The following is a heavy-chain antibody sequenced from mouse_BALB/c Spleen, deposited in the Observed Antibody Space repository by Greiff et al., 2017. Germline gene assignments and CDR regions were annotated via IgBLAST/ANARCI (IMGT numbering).Heavy chain of an antibody. J-gene: IGHJ3*01. Sequence: EVKLEESGGGLVQPGGSRKLSCAASGFAFSSFGMHWVRQAPEKGLEWVAYISSGSSTIYYADTVKGRFTISRDNPKNTLFLQMTSLRSEDTAMYYCAGGPPGFAYWGQGTLVTVSA. CDR2: ISSGSSTI. CDR1: GFAFSSFG. V-gene: IGHV5-17*02. CDR3: AGGPPGFAY.